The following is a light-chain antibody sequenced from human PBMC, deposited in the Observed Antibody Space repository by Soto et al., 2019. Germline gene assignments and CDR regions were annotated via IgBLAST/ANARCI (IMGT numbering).Light chain of an antibody. CDR1: RSNIGSNY. CDR3: AAWDDSLSGQV. V-gene: IGLV1-47*01. Sequence: QSLFPQPHFSSGPFRQRATMSWSGSRSNIGSNYVYWYQQLPGTAPKLLIYRNNQRPSGVPDRFSGSKSGTSASLAISGLRSEDEADYYCAAWDDSLSGQVFGTGT. J-gene: IGLJ1*01. CDR2: RNN.